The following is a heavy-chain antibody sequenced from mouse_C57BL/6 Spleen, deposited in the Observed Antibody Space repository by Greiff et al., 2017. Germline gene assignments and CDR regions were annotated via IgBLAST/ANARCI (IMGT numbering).Heavy chain of an antibody. CDR3: TRDAYYYAMDY. CDR2: ISSGGDYI. CDR1: GFTFSSYA. Sequence: EVLLVESGEGLVKPGGSLKLSCAASGFTFSSYAMSWVRQTPEKRLEWVAYISSGGDYIYYADTVKGRFTISRDNARNTLYLQMSSQKSEDTAMYYSTRDAYYYAMDYWGQGTSVTVSS. J-gene: IGHJ4*01. V-gene: IGHV5-9-1*02.